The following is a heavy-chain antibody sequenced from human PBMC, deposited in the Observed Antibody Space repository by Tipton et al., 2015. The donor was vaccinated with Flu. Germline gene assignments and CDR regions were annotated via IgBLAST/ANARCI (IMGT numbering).Heavy chain of an antibody. CDR3: ARDRLSRGFDP. V-gene: IGHV4-34*01. Sequence: TLSLTCAVYGGSFSGYYWSWIRQPPGKGLEWIGEINHSGSTNYNPSLKSRVTISVDTSKNQFSLKLYSVTAADTAVYYCARDRLSRGFDPWGQGTLVTVSS. CDR2: INHSGST. CDR1: GGSFSGYY. J-gene: IGHJ5*02. D-gene: IGHD3-16*02.